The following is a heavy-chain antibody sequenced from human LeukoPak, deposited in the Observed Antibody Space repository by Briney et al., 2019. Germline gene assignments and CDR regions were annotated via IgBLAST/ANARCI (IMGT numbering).Heavy chain of an antibody. CDR3: ASTGLRAVAACFDY. CDR1: GGSISTYY. Sequence: PSETLSLTCTVSGGSISTYYWNWIRQPPGKGLEWIGYIYYSGSTNYNPSLKSRVTISVDTSKNQFSLKLSSVTAADTAVYYCASTGLRAVAACFDYWGQGTLVTVSS. D-gene: IGHD6-19*01. V-gene: IGHV4-59*01. J-gene: IGHJ4*02. CDR2: IYYSGST.